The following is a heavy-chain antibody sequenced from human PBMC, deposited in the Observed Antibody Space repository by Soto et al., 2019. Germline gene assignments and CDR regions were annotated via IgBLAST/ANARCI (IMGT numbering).Heavy chain of an antibody. CDR3: AKKASSGWYGTFDY. CDR2: ISGGGSTT. J-gene: IGHJ4*02. V-gene: IGHV3-23*01. D-gene: IGHD6-19*01. Sequence: PGGSLRLSCAASGFTFSNYAMTWVRQAPGKGLECVSAISGGGSTTYYADFVKGRFSISRDNSKNTFYLQMSSLRADDTAVYYCAKKASSGWYGTFDYWGQGTLVTVSS. CDR1: GFTFSNYA.